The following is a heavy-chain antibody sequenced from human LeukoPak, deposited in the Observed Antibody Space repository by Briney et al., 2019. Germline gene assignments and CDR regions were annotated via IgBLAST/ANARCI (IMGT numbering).Heavy chain of an antibody. D-gene: IGHD6-6*01. Sequence: SVTVSFKASGGTFSIYAISWVRQAPGQGLEWMGGIIPIFGTANYAQKFQGRVTITTDESTSTAYMELSSLRSEDTAVYYCARGVAARPVPYYFDYWGQGTLVTVSS. CDR3: ARGVAARPVPYYFDY. CDR2: IIPIFGTA. J-gene: IGHJ4*02. CDR1: GGTFSIYA. V-gene: IGHV1-69*05.